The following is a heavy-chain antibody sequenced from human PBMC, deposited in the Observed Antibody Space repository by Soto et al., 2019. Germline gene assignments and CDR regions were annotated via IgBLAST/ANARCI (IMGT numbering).Heavy chain of an antibody. Sequence: GESLRLSCAASGFTFSSYAMSWVRQAPGKGLEWVSAISGSGGSTYYADSVKGRFTISRDNSKNTLYLQMNSLRAEDTAVYYCAKDGGYSYGYDYGAFDIWGQGTMVTVSS. V-gene: IGHV3-23*01. D-gene: IGHD5-18*01. CDR1: GFTFSSYA. J-gene: IGHJ3*02. CDR2: ISGSGGST. CDR3: AKDGGYSYGYDYGAFDI.